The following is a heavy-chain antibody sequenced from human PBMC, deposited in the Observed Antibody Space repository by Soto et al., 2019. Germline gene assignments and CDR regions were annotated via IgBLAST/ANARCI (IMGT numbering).Heavy chain of an antibody. CDR3: ARDAYLGSGSYAY. J-gene: IGHJ4*02. D-gene: IGHD3-10*01. V-gene: IGHV3-33*01. Sequence: QVQLVESGGGLVQPGRSLRLSCAASGFTFSSYGMHWVRQAPGKGLAWVALMWYDGSNKYYADSVKGRFTISRDNSKNTLYLQMNSLRAEDTAVYYCARDAYLGSGSYAYWGQGTLVTVSS. CDR1: GFTFSSYG. CDR2: MWYDGSNK.